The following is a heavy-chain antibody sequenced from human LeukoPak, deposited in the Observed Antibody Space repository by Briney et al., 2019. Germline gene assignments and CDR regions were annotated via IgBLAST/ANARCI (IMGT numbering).Heavy chain of an antibody. CDR3: AKEKAAAGVDY. Sequence: PGGSLRLSCAASGFTFDDYTMHWVRQAPGRGLEWVSLISWDGGSTYYADSVKGRFTISRDNSKNSLYLQMNSLRTEDTALYYCAKEKAAAGVDYWGQGTLVTVSS. CDR2: ISWDGGST. CDR1: GFTFDDYT. D-gene: IGHD6-13*01. V-gene: IGHV3-43*01. J-gene: IGHJ4*02.